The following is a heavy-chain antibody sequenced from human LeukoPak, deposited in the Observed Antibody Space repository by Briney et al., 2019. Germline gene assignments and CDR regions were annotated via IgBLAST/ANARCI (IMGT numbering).Heavy chain of an antibody. J-gene: IGHJ3*02. CDR1: GYTFTHYV. Sequence: ASLKVSCKTSGYTFTHYVISWVRQAPGQGLEWMGRISPYNGNTKYAQKLQGRVTMTTDTSTSTAYMELRSLRSDDTAVYYCARGFRRILDAFDIWGQGTMVTVSS. D-gene: IGHD2-21*01. CDR3: ARGFRRILDAFDI. CDR2: ISPYNGNT. V-gene: IGHV1-18*01.